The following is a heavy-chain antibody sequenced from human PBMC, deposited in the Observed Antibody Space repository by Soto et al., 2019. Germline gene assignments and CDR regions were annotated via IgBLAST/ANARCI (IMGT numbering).Heavy chain of an antibody. CDR3: ARDLPSYSSSVGWFDS. D-gene: IGHD6-6*01. CDR1: GYTFTSYG. J-gene: IGHJ5*01. Sequence: APVKVSCKASGYTFTSYGISWVRQAPGQGLEWMGWISAYNGNTNYAQKLQGRVTMTTDTSTSTAYMELRSLRSDDTAVYYCARDLPSYSSSVGWFDSWGQGTLVTVSA. CDR2: ISAYNGNT. V-gene: IGHV1-18*04.